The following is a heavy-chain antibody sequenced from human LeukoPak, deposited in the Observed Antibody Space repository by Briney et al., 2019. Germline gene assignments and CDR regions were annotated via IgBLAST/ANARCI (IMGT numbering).Heavy chain of an antibody. Sequence: GGSLRLPCAASGFTFSSYEMNWVRQAPGKGLEWVSYISTTGNTIYYADSVKGRFTISRDNAKKSLYLQMNSLRAEDTAVYYCARIGSYPYYFDYWGQGALVTVSS. CDR1: GFTFSSYE. D-gene: IGHD1-26*01. CDR3: ARIGSYPYYFDY. CDR2: ISTTGNTI. J-gene: IGHJ4*02. V-gene: IGHV3-48*03.